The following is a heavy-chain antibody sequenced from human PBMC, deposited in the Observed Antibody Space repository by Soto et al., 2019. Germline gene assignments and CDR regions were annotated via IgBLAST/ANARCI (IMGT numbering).Heavy chain of an antibody. CDR1: GFTFSSFP. CDR2: ISAAGGAT. J-gene: IGHJ6*02. CDR3: ARRLGVGSSWFTMDV. Sequence: GGSLRLSCTASGFTFSSFPMSWVRQAPGKGLECVSVISAAGGATYYADSVKGRFTISRDNSKNTLYLQLDSLRADDTAVYFCARRLGVGSSWFTMDVWGQGTTVTVSS. D-gene: IGHD3-10*01. V-gene: IGHV3-23*01.